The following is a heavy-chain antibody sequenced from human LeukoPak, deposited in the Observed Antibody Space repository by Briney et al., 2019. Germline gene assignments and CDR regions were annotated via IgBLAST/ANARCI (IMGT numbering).Heavy chain of an antibody. CDR2: ISSNSRYI. V-gene: IGHV3-21*01. D-gene: IGHD1-1*01. CDR1: GFSLTPFS. Sequence: ECLRLSSTPSGFSLTPFSMNWVCQAPGKGGGWISSISSNSRYIYYADSLKGRFTISRDNAQNSLYLDMYSLRDEDTAVYFCARVDESLDKFDCWGQGTLVTVSS. CDR3: ARVDESLDKFDC. J-gene: IGHJ4*02.